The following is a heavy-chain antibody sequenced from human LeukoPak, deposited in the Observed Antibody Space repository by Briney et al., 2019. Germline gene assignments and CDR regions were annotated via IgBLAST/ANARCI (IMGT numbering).Heavy chain of an antibody. CDR2: IYYSGST. Sequence: SETLSLTCTVSGGSISSSSYYWGWIRQPPGKGLEWIGSIYYSGSTYYNPSLKSRFTISVDTSKNQFSLKLSSVTAADTAVYYYARPRGRSYQDYDYWGQGTLVTVSS. CDR3: ARPRGRSYQDYDY. V-gene: IGHV4-39*01. CDR1: GGSISSSSYY. D-gene: IGHD1-26*01. J-gene: IGHJ4*02.